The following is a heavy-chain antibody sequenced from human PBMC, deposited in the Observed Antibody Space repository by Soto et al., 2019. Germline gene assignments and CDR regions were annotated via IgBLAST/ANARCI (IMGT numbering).Heavy chain of an antibody. V-gene: IGHV1-69*06. D-gene: IGHD1-26*01. CDR2: IIPIFGTA. CDR3: ARVLPSFGGSYSLSIQL. CDR1: GGTFSSYA. Sequence: KVSCKASGGTFSSYAISWVRQAPGQGLEWMGGIIPIFGTANYAQKFQGRVTITADKSTSTAYMELSSLRSEDTAVYYCARVLPSFGGSYSLSIQLWCQGTLVTVSS. J-gene: IGHJ1*01.